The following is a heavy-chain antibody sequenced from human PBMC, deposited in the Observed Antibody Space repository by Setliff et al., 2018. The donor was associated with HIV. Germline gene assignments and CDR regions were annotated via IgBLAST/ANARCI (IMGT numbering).Heavy chain of an antibody. CDR1: GGSMSGYY. CDR2: IYSSGST. CDR3: ATLDHSGGNFRAY. Sequence: PSETLSLTCSVSGGSMSGYYWNWIRQPAGKGLEWIGRIYSSGSTNHNPSLKSRVTMSVDTSKNQFSMELSSATAADTAVYYLATLDHSGGNFRAYWGQGSLVTVSS. V-gene: IGHV4-4*07. D-gene: IGHD2-21*02. J-gene: IGHJ4*02.